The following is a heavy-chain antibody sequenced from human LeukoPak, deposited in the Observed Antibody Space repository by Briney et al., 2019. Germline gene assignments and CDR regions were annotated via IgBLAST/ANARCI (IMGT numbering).Heavy chain of an antibody. CDR3: ARVLEAGANDY. V-gene: IGHV4-59*01. Sequence: SETLSLTCTVSGGSISSYYWSWIRQPPGKGLEWIGYIYYSGSTNYNPSLKSRVTISVDTPKNQFSLKLSSVTAADTAVYYCARVLEAGANDYWGQGTLVTVSS. J-gene: IGHJ4*02. CDR1: GGSISSYY. CDR2: IYYSGST. D-gene: IGHD4/OR15-4a*01.